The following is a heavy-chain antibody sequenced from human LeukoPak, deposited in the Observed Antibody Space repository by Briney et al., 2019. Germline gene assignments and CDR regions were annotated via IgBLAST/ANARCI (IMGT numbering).Heavy chain of an antibody. D-gene: IGHD4-11*01. CDR3: ASPTVTTSHYYGMDV. Sequence: ASVKVSCKASGYTFTSYGISWVRQAPGQGLEWMGWISAYNGNTNYAQKLQGRVTMTTDTSASTAYMELRSLRSDDTAVYYCASPTVTTSHYYGMDVWGQGTTVTVSS. CDR2: ISAYNGNT. V-gene: IGHV1-18*01. CDR1: GYTFTSYG. J-gene: IGHJ6*02.